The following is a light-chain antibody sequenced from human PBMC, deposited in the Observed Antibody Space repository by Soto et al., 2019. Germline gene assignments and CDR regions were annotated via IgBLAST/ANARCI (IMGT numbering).Light chain of an antibody. CDR1: QSVGSNY. V-gene: IGKV3-20*01. J-gene: IGKJ1*01. Sequence: EIVLTQFPGTLSLSPGERATLSCRASQSVGSNYLAWYQQRPGQPPNLLIFGASHRAPDIPDRFSGSGSGTDFTLTISRLEPEDFAVYYCQQYVSSPWAFGQGTKVDIK. CDR3: QQYVSSPWA. CDR2: GAS.